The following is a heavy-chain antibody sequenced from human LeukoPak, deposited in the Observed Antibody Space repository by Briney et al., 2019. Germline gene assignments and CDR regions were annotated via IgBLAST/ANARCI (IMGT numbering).Heavy chain of an antibody. CDR2: ISYNGINK. D-gene: IGHD3-3*01. Sequence: GVSLRLSCAASGFTFRSYGMHWVRQAPGKGLEWVALISYNGINKYYADSLKGRFTISRDNSKNTLYLQMNSLRAEDTAVYYCAKDYDSLDYWGQGTLVTVSS. CDR3: AKDYDSLDY. V-gene: IGHV3-30*18. CDR1: GFTFRSYG. J-gene: IGHJ4*02.